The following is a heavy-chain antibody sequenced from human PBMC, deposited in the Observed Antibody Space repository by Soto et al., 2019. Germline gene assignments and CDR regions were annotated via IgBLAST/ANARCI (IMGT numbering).Heavy chain of an antibody. J-gene: IGHJ4*02. D-gene: IGHD2-15*01. CDR2: ISAYNGNT. CDR1: GYTFTSYG. CDR3: ARDRGAYCSGGSCYPVVY. V-gene: IGHV1-18*01. Sequence: QVQLVQSGAEVKKPGASVKVSCKASGYTFTSYGISWVRQAPGQGLEWMGWISAYNGNTNYAQKLQGRVTMTTDTSTSTAYMELRSLRSDDTAVYYCARDRGAYCSGGSCYPVVYWGQGTLVTVSS.